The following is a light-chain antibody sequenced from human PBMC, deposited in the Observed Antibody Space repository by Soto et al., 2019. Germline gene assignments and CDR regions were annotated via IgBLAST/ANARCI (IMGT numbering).Light chain of an antibody. CDR3: QQYYSYPYT. Sequence: AIRMTQSPSSFSASTGDRVTITCRASQGISSYLAWYQQKPGKAPKLLIYAESTLQSGVPSRFSGSGSGTDVTLTIGCLQSEEFATCYSQQYYSYPYTFGHGTKLEIK. CDR1: QGISSY. V-gene: IGKV1-8*01. CDR2: AES. J-gene: IGKJ2*01.